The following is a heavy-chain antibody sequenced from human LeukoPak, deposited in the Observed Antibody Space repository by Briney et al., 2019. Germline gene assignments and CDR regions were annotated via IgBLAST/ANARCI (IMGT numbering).Heavy chain of an antibody. V-gene: IGHV1-18*01. Sequence: ASVKVSCKASGYTLTSYGISWVRQAPGQGLEWMGWISAYNGNTNYAQKLQGRVTMTTDTSTSTAYMELRSLRSDDTAVYYCARWEAMVRAGGWFDPWGQGTLVTVSS. CDR2: ISAYNGNT. D-gene: IGHD3-10*01. J-gene: IGHJ5*02. CDR3: ARWEAMVRAGGWFDP. CDR1: GYTLTSYG.